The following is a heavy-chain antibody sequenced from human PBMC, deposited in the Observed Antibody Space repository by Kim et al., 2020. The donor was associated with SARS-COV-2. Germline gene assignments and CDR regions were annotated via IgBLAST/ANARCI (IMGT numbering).Heavy chain of an antibody. CDR1: GYTFTSYA. Sequence: ASVKVSCKASGYTFTSYAMHWVRQAPGQRLEWMGWINAGNGNTKYSQKFQGRVTITRDTSASTAYMELSSLRSEDTAVYYCARMVRGANNWFDPWGQGTLVTVSS. CDR3: ARMVRGANNWFDP. J-gene: IGHJ5*02. D-gene: IGHD3-10*01. V-gene: IGHV1-3*01. CDR2: INAGNGNT.